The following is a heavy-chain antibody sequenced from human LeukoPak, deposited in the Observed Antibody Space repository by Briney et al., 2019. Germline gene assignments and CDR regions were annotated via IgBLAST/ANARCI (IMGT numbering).Heavy chain of an antibody. J-gene: IGHJ3*02. D-gene: IGHD6-19*01. V-gene: IGHV3-30*02. CDR1: GFPFSSYG. Sequence: GGSLRLSCAASGFPFSSYGMHWVRQAPGKGLEWVAFIPYDGSDKFYADSVKGRFTISRDNSKNTLYLQMNSLRAEDMALYYCAKAFSRSFSSGYYGNAFDIWGQGTMVTVSS. CDR3: AKAFSRSFSSGYYGNAFDI. CDR2: IPYDGSDK.